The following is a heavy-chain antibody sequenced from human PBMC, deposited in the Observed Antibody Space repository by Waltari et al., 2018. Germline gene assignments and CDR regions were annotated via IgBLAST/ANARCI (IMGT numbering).Heavy chain of an antibody. V-gene: IGHV3-30-3*01. D-gene: IGHD6-19*01. J-gene: IGHJ4*02. CDR1: GFTFSSYA. Sequence: QVQLVESGGGVVQPGRSLRLSCAASGFTFSSYAMPWVRQAPGKGLEWVAVISYDGSNKYYADSVKGRFTISRDNSKNTLYLQMNSLRAEDTAVYYCARDDGSGSYYFDYWGQGTLVTVSS. CDR2: ISYDGSNK. CDR3: ARDDGSGSYYFDY.